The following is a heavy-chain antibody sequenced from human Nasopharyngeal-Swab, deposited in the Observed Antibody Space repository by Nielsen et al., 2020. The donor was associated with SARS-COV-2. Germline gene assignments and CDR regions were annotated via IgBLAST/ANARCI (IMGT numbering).Heavy chain of an antibody. V-gene: IGHV3-7*01. CDR3: ARDRIYYGMDV. Sequence: GKSLKISCAASGFTFSSYWTSWVRQAPGKGLEWVANIKQDGSEKYYVDSVKGRFTISRDNAKNSLYLQMNSLRAEDTAVYYCARDRIYYGMDVWGQGTTVTVSS. J-gene: IGHJ6*02. CDR2: IKQDGSEK. CDR1: GFTFSSYW.